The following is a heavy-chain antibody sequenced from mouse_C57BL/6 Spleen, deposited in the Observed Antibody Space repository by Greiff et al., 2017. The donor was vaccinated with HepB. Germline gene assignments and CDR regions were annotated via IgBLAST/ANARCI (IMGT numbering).Heavy chain of an antibody. J-gene: IGHJ4*01. D-gene: IGHD2-3*01. CDR1: GYTFTSYW. Sequence: VQLQQSGAELVRPGSSVKLSCKASGYTFTSYWMHWVKQRPIQGLEWIGNIDPSDSETHYNQKFKDKATLTVDKSSSTAYMQLSSLTSEDSAVYYCARWDFYDFEGDYWGQGTSVTVSS. CDR2: IDPSDSET. CDR3: ARWDFYDFEGDY. V-gene: IGHV1-52*01.